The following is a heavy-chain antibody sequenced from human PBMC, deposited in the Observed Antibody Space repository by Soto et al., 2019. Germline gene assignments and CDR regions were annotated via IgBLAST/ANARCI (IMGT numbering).Heavy chain of an antibody. CDR3: ARSRMDNSPNRKGFNP. CDR2: INHSGST. Sequence: PSETLSLTCAVYGGSFSGYYWSWIRQPPGKGLEWIGEINHSGSTNYNPSLKSRVTISVDTSKNQFSLKLSSVTAADTAVYYCARSRMDNSPNRKGFNPWGQGTLVTVSS. CDR1: GGSFSGYY. V-gene: IGHV4-34*01. J-gene: IGHJ5*02. D-gene: IGHD1-20*01.